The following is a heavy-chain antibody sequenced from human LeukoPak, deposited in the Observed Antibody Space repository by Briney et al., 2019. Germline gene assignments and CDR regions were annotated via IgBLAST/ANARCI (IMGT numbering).Heavy chain of an antibody. D-gene: IGHD3-3*01. CDR1: GITFSSYW. CDR2: IKQDGSEK. V-gene: IGHV3-7*03. CDR3: ARDRQDFWSGMDV. Sequence: GGSLRLSCVGSGITFSSYWMSWVRQAPGKGLEWVANIKQDGSEKYYVDSVKGRFTISRDNAKNSLYLQMNSLRAEDTAVYYCARDRQDFWSGMDVWGQGTTVTVSS. J-gene: IGHJ6*02.